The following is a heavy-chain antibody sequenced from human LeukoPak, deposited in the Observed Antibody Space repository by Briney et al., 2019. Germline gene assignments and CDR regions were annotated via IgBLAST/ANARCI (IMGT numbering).Heavy chain of an antibody. V-gene: IGHV3-30*18. CDR3: AKGGYGIQLWWAFDF. D-gene: IGHD5-18*01. J-gene: IGHJ3*01. Sequence: GGSLGLSCAASRFTFSSYDMHWVRQAPGKGLEWVALISYDGSNKYYADSVKGRFTISRDSSKNTLYLQMNSLRPEDTAIYYCAKGGYGIQLWWAFDFWGQGTMVTVSS. CDR1: RFTFSSYD. CDR2: ISYDGSNK.